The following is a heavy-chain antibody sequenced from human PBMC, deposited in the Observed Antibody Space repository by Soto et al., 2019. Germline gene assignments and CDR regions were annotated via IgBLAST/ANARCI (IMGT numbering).Heavy chain of an antibody. CDR1: GFSMTNHA. Sequence: GGSLRLSCVVSGFSMTNHALTWVRQAPGKGLEWVSSISSTGSKTYYADSIKGRFTISRDNSKNTVFLQMNSLRPDDMAFYFCAREPKPFLTGYYDLWGQGTLVTVSS. CDR3: AREPKPFLTGYYDL. J-gene: IGHJ4*02. CDR2: ISSTGSKT. V-gene: IGHV3-23*01. D-gene: IGHD3-9*01.